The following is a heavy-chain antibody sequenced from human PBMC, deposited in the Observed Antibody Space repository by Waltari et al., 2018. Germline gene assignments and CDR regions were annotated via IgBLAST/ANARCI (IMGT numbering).Heavy chain of an antibody. J-gene: IGHJ4*02. CDR3: VTPPVFAAPGVFDY. CDR2: IRSKENGGPT. CDR1: GFSFSDAW. Sequence: EVVLAESGGGLVKPGGSLRLSCAASGFSFSDAWMSWVRQIPGKGLEWLDRIRSKENGGPTEYSAAVKDGFVISRDDPQKMLYLEMTTLQIDDTDVYYGVTPPVFAAPGVFDYWGQGALVTVSS. D-gene: IGHD3-10*02. V-gene: IGHV3-15*01.